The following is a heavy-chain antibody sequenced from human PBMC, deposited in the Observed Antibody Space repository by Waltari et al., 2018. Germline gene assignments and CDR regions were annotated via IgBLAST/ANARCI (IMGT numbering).Heavy chain of an antibody. D-gene: IGHD4-17*01. CDR3: VRSDYGDYVGGYY. V-gene: IGHV3-21*01. Sequence: EGQLVASGGGLVKPGGSMRLSGQASGFTFSAYTMSWVRQTPGKGLEWVSSISSSSSFIYYADSVKGRFTISRDNAKNSLFLQMNSLRAEDTSVYYCVRSDYGDYVGGYYWGQGTVVTVSS. J-gene: IGHJ4*02. CDR2: ISSSSSFI. CDR1: GFTFSAYT.